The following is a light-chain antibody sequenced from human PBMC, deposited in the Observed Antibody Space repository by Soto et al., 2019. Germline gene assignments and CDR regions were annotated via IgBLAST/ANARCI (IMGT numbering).Light chain of an antibody. V-gene: IGKV1-12*01. J-gene: IGKJ1*01. Sequence: DIQMTQSPSSVSASVGDRVTITCRASQDISSWLAWHQQKPGKAPKLLIYTASSLQTGVPSRFSSSGSAADITLTISSLQPDDFAAYYVQQGDSFPTFGQGTKVEIK. CDR1: QDISSW. CDR3: QQGDSFPT. CDR2: TAS.